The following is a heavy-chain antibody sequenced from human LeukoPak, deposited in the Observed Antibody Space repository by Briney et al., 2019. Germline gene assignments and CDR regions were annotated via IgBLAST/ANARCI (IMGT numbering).Heavy chain of an antibody. D-gene: IGHD2-15*01. J-gene: IGHJ6*02. CDR1: GFTFSSYG. V-gene: IGHV3-30*18. Sequence: PGGSLRLSCAAPGFTFSSYGMNWVRQAPGKGLEWVAAISYDGSNDFYADSVKGRFTISRDNSKNTLYLQMNSLRAEDTALYYCAKGQGRAAPLRNYGMDVWGQGTTVTVSS. CDR2: ISYDGSND. CDR3: AKGQGRAAPLRNYGMDV.